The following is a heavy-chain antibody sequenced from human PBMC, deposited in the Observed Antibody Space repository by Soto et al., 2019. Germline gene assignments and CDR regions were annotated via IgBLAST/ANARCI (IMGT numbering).Heavy chain of an antibody. D-gene: IGHD3-3*01. Sequence: GGSLRLSCAASGFTFSDYYMSWIRQAPGKGLEWVSYISSSGSTIYYADSVKGRFTISRDNAKNSLYLQMNSLRAEDTAVYYCCTYYDFWSGYYPHDPWGQGTLVTVSS. CDR1: GFTFSDYY. CDR2: ISSSGSTI. V-gene: IGHV3-11*01. CDR3: CTYYDFWSGYYPHDP. J-gene: IGHJ5*02.